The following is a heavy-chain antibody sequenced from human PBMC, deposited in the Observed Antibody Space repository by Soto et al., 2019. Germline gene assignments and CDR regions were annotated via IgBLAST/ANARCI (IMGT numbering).Heavy chain of an antibody. V-gene: IGHV3-23*01. Sequence: HPGGSLRLSCEASGFIFSDHAMSWVRQAPGKGLEWVSAISGNGIATYYADSVKGRFTISRDNSKNTLYLQMNRLRDDDTAVYYCARDAISMVRGTNNWFDPWGQGTLVTVSS. CDR1: GFIFSDHA. J-gene: IGHJ5*02. CDR3: ARDAISMVRGTNNWFDP. CDR2: ISGNGIAT. D-gene: IGHD3-10*01.